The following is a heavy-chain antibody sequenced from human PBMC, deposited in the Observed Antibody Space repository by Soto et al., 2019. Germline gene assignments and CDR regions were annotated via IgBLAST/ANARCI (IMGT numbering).Heavy chain of an antibody. J-gene: IGHJ5*02. CDR1: GCSISSGGYY. CDR2: IYYSGST. V-gene: IGHV4-31*01. CDR3: ARAGGFNWFDP. D-gene: IGHD3-10*01. Sequence: QVQLQESGPGVVKPSQTLSLTCTVSGCSISSGGYYWSWIRQHPGKVLEWIGYIYYSGSTYYNPTLKSLFTVAVDTSKNQFYLKLSFVTAAATAVYYCARAGGFNWFDPWGQGTLVTVSS.